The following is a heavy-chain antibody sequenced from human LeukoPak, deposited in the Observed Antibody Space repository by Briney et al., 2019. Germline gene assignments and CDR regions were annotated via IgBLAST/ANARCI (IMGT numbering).Heavy chain of an antibody. Sequence: ASVKVSCKASVYTFTGYYMHWVRQAPGQGLEWMGWINPNSGGTNYAQKFQGKVTMTRDTSIRTAYMELSRLRSDDTAVYYCARAGEATYDYWGQGTLVTVSS. V-gene: IGHV1-2*02. J-gene: IGHJ4*02. CDR2: INPNSGGT. CDR1: VYTFTGYY. D-gene: IGHD3-10*01. CDR3: ARAGEATYDY.